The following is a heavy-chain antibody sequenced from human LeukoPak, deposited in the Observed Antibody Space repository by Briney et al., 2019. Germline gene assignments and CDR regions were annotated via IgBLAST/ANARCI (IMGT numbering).Heavy chain of an antibody. CDR3: AKGRGDGYNWRFDY. D-gene: IGHD5-24*01. Sequence: GGSLRLSCAASGFIFSNYGMSWVRPAPGKGLEWVSGISGSGGSTYYADSAKGRFTISRDNSKNTLYLQMSSLRSEDTAEYYCAKGRGDGYNWRFDYWGQGTLVTVSS. CDR2: ISGSGGST. CDR1: GFIFSNYG. V-gene: IGHV3-23*01. J-gene: IGHJ4*02.